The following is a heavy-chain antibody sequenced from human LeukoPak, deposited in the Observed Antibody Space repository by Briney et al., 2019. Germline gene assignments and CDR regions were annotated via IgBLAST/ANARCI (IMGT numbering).Heavy chain of an antibody. Sequence: ASVKVSCKASGYTFTSYGISWVRQAPGQGLEWMGWISAYNGKTNNAQNFQGRVTMTTATSTSTAYTELRRLRSDDTAVYYCARGGKQQLGFDDWGQGTLVTVSS. CDR1: GYTFTSYG. D-gene: IGHD6-13*01. CDR3: ARGGKQQLGFDD. J-gene: IGHJ4*02. CDR2: ISAYNGKT. V-gene: IGHV1-18*01.